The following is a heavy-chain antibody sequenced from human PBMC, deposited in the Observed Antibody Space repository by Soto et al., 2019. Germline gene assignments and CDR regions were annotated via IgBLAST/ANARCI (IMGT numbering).Heavy chain of an antibody. CDR2: IDDTGST. J-gene: IGHJ6*03. V-gene: IGHV4-59*01. CDR3: ARGVLEWLLRDSYYYYMHV. CDR1: GGSISSYY. D-gene: IGHD3-3*01. Sequence: ETLSLTCTVSGGSISSYYWSWIRQPPGKGLEWIGYIDDTGSTNYNPSLKSRVTLSVDPSNNQYSLKLSSVTAADTAVYYCARGVLEWLLRDSYYYYMHVWGKGTTVTVSS.